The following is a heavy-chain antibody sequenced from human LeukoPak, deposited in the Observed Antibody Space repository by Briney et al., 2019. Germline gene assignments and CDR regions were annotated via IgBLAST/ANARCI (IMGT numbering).Heavy chain of an antibody. CDR3: ARERDYDIYFDY. CDR2: RQPGNVS. D-gene: IGHD3-22*01. Sequence: GGSLRLSCAVSGFGVSSNHVAWVRQAPGKGLEWVSVRQPGNVSYYADSVKGRFTTSADSSKNSLYLQMNNLRSEDTALYYCARERDYDIYFDYWGQGTLVTVSS. J-gene: IGHJ4*02. CDR1: GFGVSSNH. V-gene: IGHV3-53*01.